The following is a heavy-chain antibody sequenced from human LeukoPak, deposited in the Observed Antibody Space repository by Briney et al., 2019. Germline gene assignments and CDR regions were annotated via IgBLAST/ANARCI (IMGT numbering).Heavy chain of an antibody. Sequence: GGSLRLSCAASGFTFSSYGMHWVRQAPGKGLEWVAVIWYDGSNKYYADPVKGRFTISRDNSKNTLYLQMNSLRAEDTAVYYCASHGSGSYYADAFDIWGQGTIVTVSS. J-gene: IGHJ3*02. D-gene: IGHD3-10*01. CDR1: GFTFSSYG. V-gene: IGHV3-33*01. CDR2: IWYDGSNK. CDR3: ASHGSGSYYADAFDI.